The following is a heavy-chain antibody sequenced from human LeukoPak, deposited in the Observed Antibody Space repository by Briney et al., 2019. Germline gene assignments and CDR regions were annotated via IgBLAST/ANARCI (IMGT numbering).Heavy chain of an antibody. J-gene: IGHJ4*02. CDR1: GFTFSSYG. CDR3: AKDGIAAAGTNYFDY. CDR2: ISYDGSNK. V-gene: IGHV3-30*18. D-gene: IGHD6-13*01. Sequence: PGGSLRLSCAASGFTFSSYGMHWVRQAPGKGLEWVAVISYDGSNKYYVDSVKGRFTISRDNSKNTLYLQMNSLRAEDTAVYYCAKDGIAAAGTNYFDYWGQGTLVTVSS.